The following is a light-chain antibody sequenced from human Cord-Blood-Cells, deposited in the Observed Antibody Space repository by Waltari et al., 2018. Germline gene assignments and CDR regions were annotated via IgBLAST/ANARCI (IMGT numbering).Light chain of an antibody. CDR1: SSDVGGYNY. CDR3: CSYAGSYTFV. CDR2: DVS. V-gene: IGLV2-11*01. Sequence: QSALTQTRSVSGSPGQSVTISCTGTSSDVGGYNYVSWYQQHPGKAPKLMIYDVSKRPSGGPDRFAGSKSGNTASLTISGLQAEDGADYYCCSYAGSYTFVFGTGTKVTVL. J-gene: IGLJ1*01.